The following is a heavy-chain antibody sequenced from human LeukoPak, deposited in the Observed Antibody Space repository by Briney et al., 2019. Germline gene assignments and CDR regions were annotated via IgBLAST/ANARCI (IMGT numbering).Heavy chain of an antibody. J-gene: IGHJ6*02. CDR3: ARGLEGFLASGDYYYYGMDV. CDR1: GYTFTSYD. V-gene: IGHV1-8*01. Sequence: GASVKVSCKASGYTFTSYDINWVRQATGQGLEWMGWMNPNSGNTGYAQKFQGRVTMTRNTPISTAYMELSSLRSEDTAVYYCARGLEGFLASGDYYYYGMDVWGQGTTVTVSS. D-gene: IGHD3-3*01. CDR2: MNPNSGNT.